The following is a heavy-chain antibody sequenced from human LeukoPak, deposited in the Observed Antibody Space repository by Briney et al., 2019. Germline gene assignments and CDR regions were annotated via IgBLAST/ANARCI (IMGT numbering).Heavy chain of an antibody. Sequence: KSSETLSLTCTVSRGSMSHYYWSWIRQPPGKGLEWIGYIDYSGSTNYNPSLKSRLTISLDTSKNQFSLKLTSVTPADTAVYYCARGALGYCSGGNCYGNWFDPWGQGTLVLVSS. J-gene: IGHJ5*02. D-gene: IGHD2-15*01. V-gene: IGHV4-59*01. CDR1: RGSMSHYY. CDR2: IDYSGST. CDR3: ARGALGYCSGGNCYGNWFDP.